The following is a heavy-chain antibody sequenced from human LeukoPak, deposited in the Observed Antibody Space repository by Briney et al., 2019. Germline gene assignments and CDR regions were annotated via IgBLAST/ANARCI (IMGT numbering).Heavy chain of an antibody. CDR3: ARHRVVATIDNFDY. CDR1: GGSISSSY. D-gene: IGHD5-12*01. V-gene: IGHV4-59*08. Sequence: PSETLSLTCTVSGGSISSSYWTWIRQSPRKGLEWIGYIYYSGSANYNPSLESRVSISLDTSKNQFSLKLSSVTAADTAVYYCARHRVVATIDNFDYWGQGTLVTVSS. CDR2: IYYSGSA. J-gene: IGHJ4*02.